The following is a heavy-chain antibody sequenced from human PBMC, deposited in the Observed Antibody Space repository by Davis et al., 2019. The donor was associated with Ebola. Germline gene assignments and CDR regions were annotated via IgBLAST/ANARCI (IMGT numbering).Heavy chain of an antibody. V-gene: IGHV3-33*01. Sequence: PGGSLRLSCAASGFTFRNYGMHWVRQAPGKGLEWVAVIWYDGSNKYYADSVKGRFTISRDTSKNTVYLQMNNLRAEDTAVYYCARDSPTPGYWGQGTLVTVSS. CDR1: GFTFRNYG. CDR3: ARDSPTPGY. J-gene: IGHJ4*02. CDR2: IWYDGSNK. D-gene: IGHD1-1*01.